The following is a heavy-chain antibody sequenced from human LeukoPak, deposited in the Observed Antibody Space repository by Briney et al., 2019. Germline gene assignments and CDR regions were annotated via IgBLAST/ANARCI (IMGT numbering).Heavy chain of an antibody. CDR1: GFTFSSYG. Sequence: AGSLRLSCAASGFTFSSYGMHWVRQAPGKGLEWVAVISYDGSNKYYADSVKGRFTISRDNSKNTLYLQMNSLRAEDTAVYYCAKKGDYFDYWGQGTLVTVSS. J-gene: IGHJ4*02. CDR3: AKKGDYFDY. V-gene: IGHV3-30*18. D-gene: IGHD3-16*01. CDR2: ISYDGSNK.